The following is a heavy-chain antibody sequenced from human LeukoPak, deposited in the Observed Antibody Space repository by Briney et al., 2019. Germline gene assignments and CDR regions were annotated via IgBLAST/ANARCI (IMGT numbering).Heavy chain of an antibody. V-gene: IGHV3-30-3*01. CDR2: ISYDGSNK. Sequence: PGGSLRLSCAASGFTFSSYAMHWVRQAPGKGLEWVAVISYDGSNKYYADSVKGRFTISRDNSKNTLYLQMNSLRAEDTAVYYCARGWGSGWNFDYWGQGTLVTVSS. CDR1: GFTFSSYA. CDR3: ARGWGSGWNFDY. D-gene: IGHD6-19*01. J-gene: IGHJ4*02.